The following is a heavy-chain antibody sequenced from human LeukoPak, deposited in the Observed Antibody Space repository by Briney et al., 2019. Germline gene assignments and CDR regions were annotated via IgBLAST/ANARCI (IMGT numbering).Heavy chain of an antibody. CDR1: GFTFSVYW. Sequence: GGSLRLSCAASGFTFSVYWMHWVRQVPGKGLEWVSAISGSGGSTYYADSVKGRFTISRDNSKNTLYLQMNSLRAEDTAVYYCAKDRAAAGKYYFDYWGQGTLVTVSS. CDR3: AKDRAAAGKYYFDY. CDR2: ISGSGGST. V-gene: IGHV3-23*01. J-gene: IGHJ4*02. D-gene: IGHD6-13*01.